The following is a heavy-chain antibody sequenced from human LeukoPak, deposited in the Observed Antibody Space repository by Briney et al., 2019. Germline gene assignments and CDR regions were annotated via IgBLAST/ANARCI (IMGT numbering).Heavy chain of an antibody. V-gene: IGHV5-51*01. Sequence: GESLKISCKASGYTFTNYWIGWAGQMPGKGLEWMGIIYPGDSDTRYSPCFQGQVTISADQCISTAYLQSASLKGSGTAMSDRARGDYGDFRVFYTLFDYWGQGTLVTVSS. CDR1: GYTFTNYW. CDR2: IYPGDSDT. CDR3: ARGDYGDFRVFYTLFDY. D-gene: IGHD4-17*01. J-gene: IGHJ4*02.